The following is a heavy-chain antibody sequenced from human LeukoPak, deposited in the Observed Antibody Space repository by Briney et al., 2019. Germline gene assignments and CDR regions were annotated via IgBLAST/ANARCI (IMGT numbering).Heavy chain of an antibody. J-gene: IGHJ4*02. V-gene: IGHV3-30*18. CDR1: GFTFSNYG. CDR2: ISFDGSNK. Sequence: SGGSLRLSCAVSGFTFSNYGMHWVRQAPGKGLEWVALISFDGSNKYCSDSVRGRFTISRDKSKSTLYMQMNSLRAEDTAVYYCAKDNDYYASGTSFDYWGQGTLVTVSS. D-gene: IGHD3-10*01. CDR3: AKDNDYYASGTSFDY.